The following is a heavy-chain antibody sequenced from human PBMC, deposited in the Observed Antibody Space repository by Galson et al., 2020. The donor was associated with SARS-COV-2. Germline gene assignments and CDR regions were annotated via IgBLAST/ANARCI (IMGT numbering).Heavy chain of an antibody. CDR3: AGHYNWNWERWFDP. J-gene: IGHJ5*02. CDR2: INQSGRT. V-gene: IGHV4-34*01. Sequence: SETLSLTCAVYGGSFSGFHWTWIRQPPGRGLEWIGEINQSGRTNYNPSLKSRVTISVDSSKNHFSLRLSSVTAADTAIYYCAGHYNWNWERWFDPWGQGTLVTVSS. CDR1: GGSFSGFH. D-gene: IGHD1-7*01.